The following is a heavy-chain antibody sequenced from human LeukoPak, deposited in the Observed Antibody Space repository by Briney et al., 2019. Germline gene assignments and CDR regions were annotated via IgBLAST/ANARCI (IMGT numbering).Heavy chain of an antibody. D-gene: IGHD3-3*01. J-gene: IGHJ4*02. V-gene: IGHV4-30-4*08. CDR1: GGSISSGDYY. CDR2: IYYSGST. CDR3: ARAIGYYPFDY. Sequence: PSETLSLTCTVSGGSISSGDYYWSWIRQPPGKGLEWIGYIYYSGSTYYNPSLKSRVTISVGTSKNQFSLKLSSVTAADTAVYYCARAIGYYPFDYWGQGTLVTVSS.